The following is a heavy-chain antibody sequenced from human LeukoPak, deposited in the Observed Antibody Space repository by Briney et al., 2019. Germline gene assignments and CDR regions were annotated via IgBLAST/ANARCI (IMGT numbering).Heavy chain of an antibody. CDR1: GFIFSNYT. J-gene: IGHJ6*03. V-gene: IGHV3-21*01. CDR2: ISSPRSYI. CDR3: ARGIVGHYYIDV. Sequence: GGPLRLSCAASGFIFSNYTMNWVRQAPGKGLEWVSSISSPRSYIYYADSVKGRFTISRDNAKNSLYLQMDSLRAEDTAVYYCARGIVGHYYIDVWGEGTTVTVSS. D-gene: IGHD3-16*02.